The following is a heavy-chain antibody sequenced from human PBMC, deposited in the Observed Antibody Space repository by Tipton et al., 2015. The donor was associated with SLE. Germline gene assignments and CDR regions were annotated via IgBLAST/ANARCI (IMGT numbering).Heavy chain of an antibody. D-gene: IGHD6-19*01. CDR3: ARDGLRIAVAGY. CDR2: IRSDGRDT. J-gene: IGHJ4*02. V-gene: IGHV3-64*04. CDR1: GFIFGSYV. Sequence: SLRLSCSGSGFIFGSYVVSWVRQAPGKGLEYVSGIRSDGRDTYYAESVRGRFTISRDNSKNTLYLQMNSLRAEDTAVYYCARDGLRIAVAGYWGQGTLVTVSS.